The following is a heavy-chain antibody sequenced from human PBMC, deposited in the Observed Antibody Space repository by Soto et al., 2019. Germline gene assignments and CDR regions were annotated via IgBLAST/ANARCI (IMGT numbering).Heavy chain of an antibody. Sequence: VKVSCKASGGTFTNHAFSWVRQAPGQGLEWMGGIIPVFGTPDYAQKFQGRVTITADESTRTASMELSSLRSDDTAVYYCARERSVGYCITTTCPKPFYYYAMDVWGQGTTVTVSS. CDR1: GGTFTNHA. CDR2: IIPVFGTP. CDR3: ARERSVGYCITTTCPKPFYYYAMDV. V-gene: IGHV1-69*13. J-gene: IGHJ6*02. D-gene: IGHD2-2*01.